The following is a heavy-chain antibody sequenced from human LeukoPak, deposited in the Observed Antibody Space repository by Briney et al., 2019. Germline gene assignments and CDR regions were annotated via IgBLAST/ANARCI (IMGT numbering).Heavy chain of an antibody. D-gene: IGHD6-19*01. CDR2: INPSGGST. Sequence: GASVKVSCKASGYTFTSYYMHWVRQAPGQGLEWMGIINPSGGSTSYAQKFQGRVTMTRDTSTSTVYMELSSLRSEDTAVYYCAGSPGVYSGGFRAGFDYWGQGTLVTVSS. V-gene: IGHV1-46*03. J-gene: IGHJ4*02. CDR3: AGSPGVYSGGFRAGFDY. CDR1: GYTFTSYY.